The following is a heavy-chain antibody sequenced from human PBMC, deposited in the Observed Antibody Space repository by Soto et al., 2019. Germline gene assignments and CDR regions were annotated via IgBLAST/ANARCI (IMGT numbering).Heavy chain of an antibody. CDR3: SCGYYGIADNSGYFHY. J-gene: IGHJ1*01. D-gene: IGHD3-3*01. CDR2: FIPMFGAA. Sequence: QVQLVQSGAEVKKPGSSVKVSCKAAGGTFSSLAISWVRQAPGQGLEWMGGFIPMFGAADYAQKFQGRVTISAGEFTSTAYMELGRLGFEDTAVFFCSCGYYGIADNSGYFHYWGQGTLVTVSS. V-gene: IGHV1-69*01. CDR1: GGTFSSLA.